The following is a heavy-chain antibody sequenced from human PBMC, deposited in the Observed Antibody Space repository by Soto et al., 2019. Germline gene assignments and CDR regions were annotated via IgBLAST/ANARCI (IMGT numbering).Heavy chain of an antibody. CDR3: AHRHYCNTPTCFWNTGWFGP. J-gene: IGHJ5*02. V-gene: IGHV2-5*02. CDR2: IFWDDDK. Sequence: QITLKESGPTLVKPTQTLTLTCTFSGTSLNYGGVAVGWLRQPPGMALEWLAFIFWDDDKFYSPSLRNRLTITKDTSKNEVVLTMTHMDPVDTAVYYCAHRHYCNTPTCFWNTGWFGPWGQGILVTVSS. D-gene: IGHD2-15*01. CDR1: GTSLNYGGVA.